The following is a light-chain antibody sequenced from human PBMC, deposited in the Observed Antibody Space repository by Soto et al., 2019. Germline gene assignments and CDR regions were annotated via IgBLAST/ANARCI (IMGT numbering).Light chain of an antibody. J-gene: IGLJ1*01. CDR2: EVS. Sequence: QSALTQPPSASGSPGQSVTISCTGTSSDVGGYNYVSWYQQHPGKAPKLMIYEVSKRPSGVPDRLSGSKSGNTASLTVSGLQAEDEADYYCSSYAGSNNAVFGTGTKLTVL. CDR3: SSYAGSNNAV. V-gene: IGLV2-8*01. CDR1: SSDVGGYNY.